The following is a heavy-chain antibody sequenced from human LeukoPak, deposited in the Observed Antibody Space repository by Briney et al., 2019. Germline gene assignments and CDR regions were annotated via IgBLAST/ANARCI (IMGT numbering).Heavy chain of an antibody. V-gene: IGHV3-33*06. CDR1: GFTFSSYG. J-gene: IGHJ3*02. D-gene: IGHD3-3*01. CDR3: AKIRFLEEGVFDI. CDR2: IWYDGNNK. Sequence: HPGRSLRLSCAASGFTFSSYGMHWVRQAPGKGLEWVAVIWYDGNNKYYADSVKGRFTISRDNSKNTLYLQMNSLRAEDTAVYYCAKIRFLEEGVFDIWGQGTMVTVSS.